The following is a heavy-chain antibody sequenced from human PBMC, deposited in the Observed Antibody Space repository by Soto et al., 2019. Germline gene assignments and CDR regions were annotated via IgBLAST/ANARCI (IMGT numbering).Heavy chain of an antibody. D-gene: IGHD6-13*01. CDR3: ARREKYSSSWYDYYGMDV. J-gene: IGHJ6*02. CDR1: GGSISSSSYY. CDR2: IYYSGST. V-gene: IGHV4-39*01. Sequence: SETLSLTXTVSGGSISSSSYYWGWIRQPPGKGLEWIGSIYYSGSTYYNPSLKSRVTISVDTSKNQFSLKLSTVTAADTAVYYCARREKYSSSWYDYYGMDVWGQGTTVTVSS.